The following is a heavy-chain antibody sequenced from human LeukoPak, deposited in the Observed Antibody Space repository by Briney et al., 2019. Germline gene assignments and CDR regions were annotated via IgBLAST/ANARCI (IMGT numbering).Heavy chain of an antibody. D-gene: IGHD6-13*01. CDR1: GGSISSYY. CDR3: SQQLAQNWFDP. CDR2: IYYSGST. V-gene: IGHV4-59*04. J-gene: IGHJ5*02. Sequence: SETLSLTCTVSGGSISSYYWSWIRQPPGKGLEWIGSIYYSGSTYYNPSLKSRVTISVDTSKNQFSLKLSSVTAADTAVYYCSQQLAQNWFDPWGQGTLVTVSS.